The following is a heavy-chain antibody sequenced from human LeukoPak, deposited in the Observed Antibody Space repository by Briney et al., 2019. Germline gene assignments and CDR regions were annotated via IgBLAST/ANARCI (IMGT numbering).Heavy chain of an antibody. CDR3: ARGTLVGASEYFQH. D-gene: IGHD1-26*01. CDR2: IYYSGST. J-gene: IGHJ1*01. V-gene: IGHV4-39*07. CDR1: GGSISSSSYY. Sequence: SETLSLTCTVSGGSISSSSYYWGWIRQPPGKGLEWIGSIYYSGSTYYNPSLKSRVTISVDTSKNQFSLKLNSVTAADTAVYYCARGTLVGASEYFQHWGQGTLVTVSS.